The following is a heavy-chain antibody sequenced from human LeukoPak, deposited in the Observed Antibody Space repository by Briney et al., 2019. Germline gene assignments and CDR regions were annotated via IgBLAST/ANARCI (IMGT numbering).Heavy chain of an antibody. CDR1: GFTFSGYW. V-gene: IGHV3-23*01. J-gene: IGHJ4*02. Sequence: GGSLRLSCAASGFTFSGYWMHWVRQAPGKGLEWVSGIDYSGGNTNYADSVLGRFTVPRDNSKNTLYLQMNSLRAEDTAVYYCVATRVCGGVLLRPNCLYFENWGQGTLVSVSS. CDR3: VATRVCGGVLLRPNCLYFEN. D-gene: IGHD3-10*01. CDR2: IDYSGGNT.